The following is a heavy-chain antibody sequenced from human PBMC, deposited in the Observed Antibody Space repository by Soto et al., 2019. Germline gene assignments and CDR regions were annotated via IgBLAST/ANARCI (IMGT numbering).Heavy chain of an antibody. CDR3: ARQVYGDYHGPDP. V-gene: IGHV4-39*01. D-gene: IGHD4-17*01. J-gene: IGHJ5*02. CDR1: GGSISSSSYY. Sequence: SETLSLTCTVSGGSISSSSYYWGWIRQPPGKGLEWIGSIYYSGSTYYNPSLKSRVTISVDTSKNQFSLKLSSVTAADTAVYYCARQVYGDYHGPDPWGQGTLVTVPQ. CDR2: IYYSGST.